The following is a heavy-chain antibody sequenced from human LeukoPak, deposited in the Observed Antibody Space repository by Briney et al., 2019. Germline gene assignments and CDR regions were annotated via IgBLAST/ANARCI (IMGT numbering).Heavy chain of an antibody. Sequence: SETLSLTCTVSGGSISSGGYYWSWIRQHPGKGLEWIGYIYYSGSTYYNPSLKSRVTISVDTSKNQFSLKLSSVTAADTAVYYCARQGATVTTYYYYYGMDVWGQGTTVTVSS. CDR1: GGSISSGGYY. CDR3: ARQGATVTTYYYYYGMDV. CDR2: IYYSGST. D-gene: IGHD4-4*01. V-gene: IGHV4-39*01. J-gene: IGHJ6*02.